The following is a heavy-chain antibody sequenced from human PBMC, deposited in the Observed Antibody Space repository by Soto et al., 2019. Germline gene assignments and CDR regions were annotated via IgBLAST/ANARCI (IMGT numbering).Heavy chain of an antibody. CDR1: GFTFSSYA. CDR3: VKSRGGNNFDFFD. Sequence: VGSLRLSCSTSGFTFSSYAMHWVRQSPGKGLEYISGVRDNGDPPFYADSVKGRFTISRDNSKNTVYLQMSSLSADDAAVYYCVKSRGGNNFDFFDWGQGTLVTVSS. J-gene: IGHJ4*02. CDR2: VRDNGDPP. V-gene: IGHV3-64D*06. D-gene: IGHD2-15*01.